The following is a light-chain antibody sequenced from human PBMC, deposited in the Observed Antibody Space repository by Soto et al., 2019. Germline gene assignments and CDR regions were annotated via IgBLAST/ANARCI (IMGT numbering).Light chain of an antibody. Sequence: EIVLTQSPATLSLSPGERATLSCRASQSVSSYLAWYQQKPGQAPRLLIYDASNRATGIPARFSGSGPGTDFTLTISSLEPEDFAVYYCQQRSNWPSYTFGQGTKLEIK. J-gene: IGKJ2*01. CDR2: DAS. CDR1: QSVSSY. CDR3: QQRSNWPSYT. V-gene: IGKV3-11*01.